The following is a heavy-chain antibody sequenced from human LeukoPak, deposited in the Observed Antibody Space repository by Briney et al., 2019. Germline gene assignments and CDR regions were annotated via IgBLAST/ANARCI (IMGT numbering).Heavy chain of an antibody. CDR1: GFTFSSYS. V-gene: IGHV3-21*01. Sequence: PGGSLRLSCAASGFTFSSYSMNWVRQAPGKGLEWVSSISRSSSYIYYADSVKGRFTISRDNAKNSLYLQMNSLRAEDTAVYYCARDERAPHYYGNSGYWGQGTLVTVSS. J-gene: IGHJ4*02. CDR2: ISRSSSYI. CDR3: ARDERAPHYYGNSGY. D-gene: IGHD3-3*01.